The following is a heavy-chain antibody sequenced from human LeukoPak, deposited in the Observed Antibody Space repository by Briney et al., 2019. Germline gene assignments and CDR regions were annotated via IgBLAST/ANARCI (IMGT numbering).Heavy chain of an antibody. CDR3: AKDWAIVVVTAPIMDV. J-gene: IGHJ6*03. V-gene: IGHV3-30*04. CDR2: ISYDGSNK. Sequence: GGSLRLSCAASGFTFSSYAMHWVRQAPGKGLEWVAVISYDGSNKYYADSVKGRFTISRDNSKNTLYLQMNSLRAEDTAVYYCAKDWAIVVVTAPIMDVWGKGTTVTISS. D-gene: IGHD2-21*02. CDR1: GFTFSSYA.